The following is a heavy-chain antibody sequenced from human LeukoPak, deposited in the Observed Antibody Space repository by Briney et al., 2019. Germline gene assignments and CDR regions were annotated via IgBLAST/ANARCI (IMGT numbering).Heavy chain of an antibody. D-gene: IGHD6-13*01. CDR1: GFTFSSYA. J-gene: IGHJ4*02. CDR3: ARDGSSSWYDEGYYFDY. CDR2: ISYDGSNK. V-gene: IGHV3-30*04. Sequence: GGSLRLSCAASGFTFSSYAMHWVRQAAGKGLEWVAVISYDGSNKYYADSVKGRFTISRDNSKNTLYLQMNSLRAEDTAVYYCARDGSSSWYDEGYYFDYWGQGTLVTVSS.